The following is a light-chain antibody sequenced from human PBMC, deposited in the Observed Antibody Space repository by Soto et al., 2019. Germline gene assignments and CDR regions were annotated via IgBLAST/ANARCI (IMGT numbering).Light chain of an antibody. CDR2: GAS. CDR3: QQYNNWPLT. CDR1: QSISSN. Sequence: DIVMTQSPATLSVSPGERATLSCRASQSISSNLAWYQQKPGQAPRLLIDGASTRATGISARFSGSGSGTEFTLTISSLQSEELAVDYCQQYNNWPLTFGQGTRLEIK. J-gene: IGKJ5*01. V-gene: IGKV3-15*01.